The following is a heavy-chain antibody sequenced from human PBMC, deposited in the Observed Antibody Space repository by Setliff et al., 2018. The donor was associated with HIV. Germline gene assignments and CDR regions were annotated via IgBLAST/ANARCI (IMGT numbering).Heavy chain of an antibody. J-gene: IGHJ3*01. V-gene: IGHV3-21*01. Sequence: PGGSLRLSCAASGFTLSTYTMNWVRQAPGKGLEWISSISSNIIYIYYADSVRGRFTISRDNAKNSLYLQMNSLRVEDTAVYYCARVPYRSAWFSGGHDACDVWGQGTMVTVSS. D-gene: IGHD6-19*01. CDR3: ARVPYRSAWFSGGHDACDV. CDR1: GFTLSTYT. CDR2: ISSNIIYI.